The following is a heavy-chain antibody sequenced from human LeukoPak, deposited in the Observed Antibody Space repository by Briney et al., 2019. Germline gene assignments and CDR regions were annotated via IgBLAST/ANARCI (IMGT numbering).Heavy chain of an antibody. D-gene: IGHD3-22*01. CDR3: ARDLPDWEYYYDSSGRESYYFDY. CDR1: GFTFSDYY. J-gene: IGHJ4*02. Sequence: PGGSLRLSCAASGFTFSDYYMSWIRQAPGKGLEWVSYISSSGSTIYYADSVKGRFTISRDNAKNSLYLQMNSLRAEDTAVYYCARDLPDWEYYYDSSGRESYYFDYWGQGTLVTVSS. V-gene: IGHV3-11*01. CDR2: ISSSGSTI.